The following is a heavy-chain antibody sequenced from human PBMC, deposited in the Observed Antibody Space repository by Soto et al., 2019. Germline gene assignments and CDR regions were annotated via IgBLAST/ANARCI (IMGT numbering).Heavy chain of an antibody. Sequence: GASVKVSCKASGGTFSSYTISWVRQAPGQGLEWMGRIIPILGIANYAQKFQGRVTITADKSTSTAYMELSSLRSEDTAVYYCARSGVTYDLPYYYYYYYMDVWGKGTTVTSP. CDR1: GGTFSSYT. J-gene: IGHJ6*03. CDR2: IIPILGIA. V-gene: IGHV1-69*02. D-gene: IGHD3-16*01. CDR3: ARSGVTYDLPYYYYYYYMDV.